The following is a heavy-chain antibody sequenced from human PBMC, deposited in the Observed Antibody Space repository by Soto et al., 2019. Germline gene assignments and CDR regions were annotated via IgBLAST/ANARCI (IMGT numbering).Heavy chain of an antibody. CDR1: GFTFSTFS. V-gene: IGHV3-48*02. J-gene: IGHJ4*02. CDR3: ARDLGWAFDS. D-gene: IGHD6-19*01. Sequence: EVQLVESGGGSVQPGGSLRLSCAASGFTFSTFSMNWVRQAPGRGLEWISYISGGGRPISYADSVKGRFTISRDNAKTSPYLQMDSLTDEDTAVYYCARDLGWAFDSWGQGTLVTVSS. CDR2: ISGGGRPI.